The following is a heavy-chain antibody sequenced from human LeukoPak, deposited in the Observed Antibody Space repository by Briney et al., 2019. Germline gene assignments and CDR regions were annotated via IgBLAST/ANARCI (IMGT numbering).Heavy chain of an antibody. CDR1: GFTFSSYD. J-gene: IGHJ4*02. Sequence: GGSLRLSCAASGFTFSSYDMHWVRQVPGKGLGWVSGIGIAGDTHYPGSVKGRFTISRENARNSLYLQMDSLRAGDTAVYYCARGHRGSTVTPFDYWGQGTLVTVSS. D-gene: IGHD4-17*01. CDR2: IGIAGDT. V-gene: IGHV3-13*04. CDR3: ARGHRGSTVTPFDY.